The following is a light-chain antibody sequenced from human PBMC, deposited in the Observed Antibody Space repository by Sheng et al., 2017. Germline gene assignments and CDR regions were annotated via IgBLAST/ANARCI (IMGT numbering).Light chain of an antibody. CDR3: QHYRNLPPT. J-gene: IGKJ3*01. CDR1: QDLDFF. CDR2: DVS. V-gene: IGKV1-33*01. Sequence: DIQMTQSPSSLSASVGDRVTMTCQASQDLDFFLNWYHWRPGKVPQLLIYDVSDLERGVPSRFSGSGSGTKFTLTIDSLQPEDTGTYFCQHYRNLPPTFGPGT.